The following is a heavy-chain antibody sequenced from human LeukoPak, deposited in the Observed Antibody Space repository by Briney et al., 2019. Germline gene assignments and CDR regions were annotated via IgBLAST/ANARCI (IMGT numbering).Heavy chain of an antibody. CDR3: ARVSTDWGRSRYNWFDP. CDR2: IYYSGST. Sequence: PSETLSLTCTVSGGSISSGGYYWSWIRQHPGKGLEWIGYIYYSGSTYYNPSLKSRVTISVDTSKNQFSLKLSSVTAADTAVYYCARVSTDWGRSRYNWFDPWGQGTLVTVSS. V-gene: IGHV4-31*03. CDR1: GGSISSGGYY. J-gene: IGHJ5*02. D-gene: IGHD7-27*01.